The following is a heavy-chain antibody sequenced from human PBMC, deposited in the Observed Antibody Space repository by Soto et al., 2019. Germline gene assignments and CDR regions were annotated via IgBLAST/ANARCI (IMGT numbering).Heavy chain of an antibody. J-gene: IGHJ5*02. V-gene: IGHV4-39*02. Sequence: SETLSLTCTVSGGSISSSSYYWGWIRQPPGKGLEWIGSIYYSGSTYYNPSLKSRVTISRDNAKRSLYLQMMSLTAEDTAIYYCVRGGGGGLFDPWGQGTMVTVSS. CDR2: IYYSGST. CDR3: VRGGGGGLFDP. D-gene: IGHD2-15*01. CDR1: GGSISSSSYY.